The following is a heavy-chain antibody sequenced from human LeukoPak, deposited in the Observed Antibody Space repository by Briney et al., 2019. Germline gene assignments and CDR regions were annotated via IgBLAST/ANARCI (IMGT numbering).Heavy chain of an antibody. CDR2: ISSSSNVI. V-gene: IGHV3-48*01. CDR3: ARGDPIYDFWSGGDY. D-gene: IGHD3-3*01. CDR1: GFTFSSYS. J-gene: IGHJ4*02. Sequence: GGSLRLSCAASGFTFSSYSMNWVRQAPGKGLEWVPYISSSSNVIYYTDSVKGRFTISRDNARNLLSLQMNSLRAEDTAVYYCARGDPIYDFWSGGDYWGQGSLVTVSS.